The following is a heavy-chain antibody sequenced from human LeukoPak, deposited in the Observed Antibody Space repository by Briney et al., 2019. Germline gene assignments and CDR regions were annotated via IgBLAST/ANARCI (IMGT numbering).Heavy chain of an antibody. J-gene: IGHJ4*02. V-gene: IGHV1-69*13. CDR1: GGTFSSYA. CDR2: IIPIFGTA. Sequence: GASVKVSCKASGGTFSSYAISWVRQAPGQGLEWMGGIIPIFGTANYAQKFQGRVTITADESTSTAYMELSSLRSEDTAVYYCASGDYSNYYDSSGYYVYWGQGTLVTVSS. CDR3: ASGDYSNYYDSSGYYVY. D-gene: IGHD3-22*01.